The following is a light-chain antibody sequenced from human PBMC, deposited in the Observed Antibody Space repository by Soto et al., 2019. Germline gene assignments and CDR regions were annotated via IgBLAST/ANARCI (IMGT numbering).Light chain of an antibody. V-gene: IGKV3-11*01. CDR3: QQRSNWPPTWT. CDR2: DAS. J-gene: IGKJ1*01. Sequence: EIVLTQSPATPSLSPGERATLSCRASQSVSSYLAWYQQKPGQAPRLLIYDASSRATGIPARFSGSGSGTDFTLTISSLDPEDFAVYYCQQRSNWPPTWTFGQGTKVEIK. CDR1: QSVSSY.